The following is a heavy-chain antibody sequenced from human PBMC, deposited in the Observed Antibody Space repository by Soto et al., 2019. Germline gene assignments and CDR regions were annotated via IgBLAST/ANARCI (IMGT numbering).Heavy chain of an antibody. CDR3: ARDMEDIVVVPAAISTDY. V-gene: IGHV3-11*01. J-gene: IGHJ4*02. CDR2: ISSSGSTI. Sequence: GGSLRLSCAASGFTFSDYYMSWIRQAPGKGLEWVSYISSSGSTIYYADSVKGRFTISRDNAKNSLYLQMNSLRAEDTAVYYCARDMEDIVVVPAAISTDYWGQGTLVTVSS. CDR1: GFTFSDYY. D-gene: IGHD2-2*02.